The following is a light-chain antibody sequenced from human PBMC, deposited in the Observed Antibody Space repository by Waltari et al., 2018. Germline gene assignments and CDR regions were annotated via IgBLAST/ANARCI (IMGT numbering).Light chain of an antibody. V-gene: IGLV2-14*01. J-gene: IGLJ1*01. Sequence: QSALTQPASVSGSPGPSITISCTGTCSDVGTYKHVPWYQQHPGKAPKLLIYDVSNRPSGVSDRFFGSKSGNTASLTISGLRAADEADYYCSSYTSSSTLVFGTGTKVTVL. CDR1: CSDVGTYKH. CDR2: DVS. CDR3: SSYTSSSTLV.